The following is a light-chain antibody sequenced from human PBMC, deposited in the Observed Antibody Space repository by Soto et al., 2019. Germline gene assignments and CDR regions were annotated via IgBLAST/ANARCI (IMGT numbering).Light chain of an antibody. CDR3: CSYAGSSTSWV. Sequence: QSALTQPASVSGSPGQSLTITCTGTSSDLGSYNLVSWYQQHPGQAPKLMIYEVNKRPSGVSNRFSASKSGNTASLTISGLRAADEADYYCCSYAGSSTSWVFGGGTQLPVL. CDR2: EVN. CDR1: SSDLGSYNL. V-gene: IGLV2-23*02. J-gene: IGLJ3*02.